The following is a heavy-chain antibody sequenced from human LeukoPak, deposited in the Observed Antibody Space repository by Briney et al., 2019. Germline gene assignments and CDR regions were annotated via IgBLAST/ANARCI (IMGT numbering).Heavy chain of an antibody. Sequence: EASVKVSCKTSGYTFTSYGISWVRQAPGQGLEWMGWISAYNGNTNYAQKLQGRVTMTTDTSTSTAYMKLRSLRSDDTAVYYCVRDITIFGVVSDAFDIWGQGTMVTVSS. J-gene: IGHJ3*02. D-gene: IGHD3-3*01. CDR2: ISAYNGNT. CDR1: GYTFTSYG. V-gene: IGHV1-18*01. CDR3: VRDITIFGVVSDAFDI.